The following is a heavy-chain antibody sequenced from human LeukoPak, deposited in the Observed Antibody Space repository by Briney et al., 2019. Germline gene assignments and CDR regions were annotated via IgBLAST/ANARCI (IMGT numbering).Heavy chain of an antibody. Sequence: GGSLRLSCAASGFTFSSYWMSWVRQAPGKGLEWVANIKQDGSEKYYVDSVKGRFTISRDNAKNSLYLQMNSLRADDTAVYYCARGGYSGYDYFYFDYWGQGTLVTVSS. D-gene: IGHD5-12*01. CDR1: GFTFSSYW. CDR2: IKQDGSEK. CDR3: ARGGYSGYDYFYFDY. J-gene: IGHJ4*02. V-gene: IGHV3-7*01.